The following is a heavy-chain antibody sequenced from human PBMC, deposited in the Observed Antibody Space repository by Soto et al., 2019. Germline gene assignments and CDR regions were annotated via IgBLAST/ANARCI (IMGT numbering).Heavy chain of an antibody. J-gene: IGHJ5*02. Sequence: SETLSLTCAVYGGSFSGYYWSWIRQPPGKGLEWIGEINHSGSTNYNPSLKSRVTISVDTSKNQFSLKLSSVTAADTAVYYCARTKRRPWFDPWGQGTRVTVSS. CDR3: ARTKRRPWFDP. D-gene: IGHD1-1*01. CDR1: GGSFSGYY. CDR2: INHSGST. V-gene: IGHV4-34*01.